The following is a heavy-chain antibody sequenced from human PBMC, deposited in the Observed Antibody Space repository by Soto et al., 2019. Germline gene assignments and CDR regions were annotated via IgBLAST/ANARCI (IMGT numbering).Heavy chain of an antibody. CDR1: GGSFSGYY. D-gene: IGHD3-16*02. J-gene: IGHJ6*02. CDR2: INHSGST. V-gene: IGHV4-34*01. Sequence: SETLSLTCAVYGGSFSGYYWSWIRQPPGEGLEWIGEINHSGSTNYNPSLKSRVTISVDTSKNQFSLKLSSVTAADTAVYYCARAIPSFGGVIVIPLSSGYYYYGMDVWGQGTTVTVSS. CDR3: ARAIPSFGGVIVIPLSSGYYYYGMDV.